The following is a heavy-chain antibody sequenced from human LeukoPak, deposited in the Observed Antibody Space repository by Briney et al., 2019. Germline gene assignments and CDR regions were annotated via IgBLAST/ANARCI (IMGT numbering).Heavy chain of an antibody. V-gene: IGHV1-18*01. CDR1: GYTFSTYG. D-gene: IGHD3-22*01. CDR3: AFGGSSYYGAAGDY. J-gene: IGHJ4*02. CDR2: ISAHNGNT. Sequence: ASVKVSCKASGYTFSTYGISWVRQAPGQGLEWVGWISAHNGNTNYAQKFQGRVTMTTDTSRTTAYMELRSLRSDDTAVYYCAFGGSSYYGAAGDYWGQGTLVTVSS.